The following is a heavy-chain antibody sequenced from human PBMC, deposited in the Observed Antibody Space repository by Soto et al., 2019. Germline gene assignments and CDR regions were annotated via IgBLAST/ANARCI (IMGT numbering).Heavy chain of an antibody. Sequence: SETLSLTCAVYGGSFSGYYWSWIRQPPGKGLEWIGEINHSGSTNYNPSLKSRVTISVDTSKNQFSLKLSSVTAADTAVYYCARGPPGYSSIIYYGMDVWGQGTTVTVSS. CDR3: ARGPPGYSSIIYYGMDV. J-gene: IGHJ6*02. D-gene: IGHD6-13*01. CDR1: GGSFSGYY. V-gene: IGHV4-34*01. CDR2: INHSGST.